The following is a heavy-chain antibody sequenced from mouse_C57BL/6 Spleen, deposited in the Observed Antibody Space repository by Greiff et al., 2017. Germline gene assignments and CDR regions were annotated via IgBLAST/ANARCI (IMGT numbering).Heavy chain of an antibody. Sequence: VQLQQSGPELVKPGASVKISCKASGYTFTDYYMNWVKQSHGKSLEWFGDINPNNGGTSYNQKFKGKATLTVDTSSSTAYMELRSLTSEDSAVYYCARWELGRYFDYWGQGTTLTVSS. CDR3: ARWELGRYFDY. CDR1: GYTFTDYY. D-gene: IGHD4-1*01. J-gene: IGHJ2*01. V-gene: IGHV1-26*01. CDR2: INPNNGGT.